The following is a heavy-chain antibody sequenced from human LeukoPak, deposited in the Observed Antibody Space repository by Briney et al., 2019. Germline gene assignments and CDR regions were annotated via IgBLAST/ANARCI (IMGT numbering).Heavy chain of an antibody. D-gene: IGHD3-10*01. CDR1: GFTFSDYY. CDR2: SSSSSSYT. J-gene: IGHJ4*02. V-gene: IGHV3-11*06. Sequence: GGSLRLSCAASGFTFSDYYMSWIRQAPGKGLEWVSYSSSSSSYTNYADSVKGRFTISRDNAKNSLYLQMNSLRAEDTAVYYCARLAYSMVRGVYYFDYWGQGTLVTVSS. CDR3: ARLAYSMVRGVYYFDY.